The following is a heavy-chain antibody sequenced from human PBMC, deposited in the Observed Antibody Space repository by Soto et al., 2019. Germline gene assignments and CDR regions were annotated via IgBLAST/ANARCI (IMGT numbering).Heavy chain of an antibody. Sequence: EVQLVESGGGLIQPGGSLRLSCAASGFTVSSNYMTWVRQAPGKGLEWVSLIYSGGSTYYANSVKGRFTISRDNSKNTLYLQMNSLRAEDTAVYYCARARGGLSVVTATYFDYWGQGTLVTVSS. J-gene: IGHJ4*02. D-gene: IGHD2-21*02. CDR3: ARARGGLSVVTATYFDY. CDR1: GFTVSSNY. V-gene: IGHV3-53*01. CDR2: IYSGGST.